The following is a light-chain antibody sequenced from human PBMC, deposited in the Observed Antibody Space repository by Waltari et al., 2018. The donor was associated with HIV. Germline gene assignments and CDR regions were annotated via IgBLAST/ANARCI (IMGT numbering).Light chain of an antibody. J-gene: IGLJ2*01. CDR3: NSRDSSGNRLVI. V-gene: IGLV3-19*01. CDR2: GEN. CDR1: SLRHYI. Sequence: SSEVTQDPTVSVALGPTVRITCHGDSLRHYIPSCYQQKPGQAPVLVIYGENNRPSGIPDRFSGSTSGNTASLIITGAQAEDEAEYYCNSRDSSGNRLVIFGGGTKLTVL.